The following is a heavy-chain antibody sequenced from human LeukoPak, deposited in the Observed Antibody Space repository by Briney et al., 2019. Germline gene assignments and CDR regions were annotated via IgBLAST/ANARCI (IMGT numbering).Heavy chain of an antibody. J-gene: IGHJ4*02. D-gene: IGHD4-11*01. CDR1: GGSFSGYY. CDR2: INHSGST. CDR3: ARALPYSNYVFDY. Sequence: SETLSLTCAVYGGSFSGYYWSWIRQPPGKGLEWIGEINHSGSTNYNPSLKSRVTMSVDTSKNQFSLKLSSVTAADAAVYYCARALPYSNYVFDYWGQGTLVTVSS. V-gene: IGHV4-34*01.